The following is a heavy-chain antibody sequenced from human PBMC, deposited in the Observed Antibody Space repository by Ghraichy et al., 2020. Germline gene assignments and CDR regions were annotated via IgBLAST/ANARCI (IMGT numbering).Heavy chain of an antibody. CDR2: VYHSGNT. CDR3: ARGRSNWSYFDS. D-gene: IGHD1-20*01. CDR1: GDSISGYY. V-gene: IGHV4-59*01. Sequence: QTLSLTCTVSGDSISGYYWTWIRQPPGKGLEWIGYVYHSGNTNNNPSLKSRVTISVDTSKNQFSLKLSSVTAADTAVYYCARGRSNWSYFDSWGQGTLVTVSS. J-gene: IGHJ4*02.